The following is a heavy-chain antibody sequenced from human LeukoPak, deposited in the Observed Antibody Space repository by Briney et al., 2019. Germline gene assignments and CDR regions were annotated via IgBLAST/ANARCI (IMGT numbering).Heavy chain of an antibody. J-gene: IGHJ4*02. V-gene: IGHV3-23*01. D-gene: IGHD2-21*02. Sequence: GSLSLSFAASGFPFSGNAMSRVRQAPGRGLEWVSGVGGDEKAHYADFVRGRFTISRDNSKKTVYLQMNSLTVEDTAVYYCAKDLSWWVTADYWGQGVLVTVSS. CDR1: GFPFSGNA. CDR3: AKDLSWWVTADY. CDR2: VGGDEKA.